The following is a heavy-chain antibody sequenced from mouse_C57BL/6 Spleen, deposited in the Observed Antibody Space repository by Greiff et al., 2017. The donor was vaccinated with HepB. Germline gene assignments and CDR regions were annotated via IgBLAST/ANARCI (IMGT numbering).Heavy chain of an antibody. V-gene: IGHV1-5*01. CDR1: GYTFTSYW. J-gene: IGHJ4*01. CDR2: IYPGNSDT. Sequence: EVQLQQSGTVLARPGASVKMSCKTSGYTFTSYWMHWVKQRPGQGLEWIGAIYPGNSDTSYNQKFNGKAKLTAVTSASTAYMELSSLTNEDSAVYYCTRWGYAMDYWGQGTSVTVSS. CDR3: TRWGYAMDY.